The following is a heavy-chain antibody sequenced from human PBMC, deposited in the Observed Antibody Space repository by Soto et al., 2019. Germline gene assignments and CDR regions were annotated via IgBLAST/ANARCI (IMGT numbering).Heavy chain of an antibody. D-gene: IGHD3-3*01. Sequence: ASVKVSCKASGGTFSSYAISWVRQAPGQGLEWMGGIIPIFGTANYAQKFQGRVTITADESTSTAYMELSSLRSEDTAVYYCARDDFEMTRRYYYYGMDVWGQGTTVTVSS. J-gene: IGHJ6*02. CDR3: ARDDFEMTRRYYYYGMDV. CDR1: GGTFSSYA. V-gene: IGHV1-69*13. CDR2: IIPIFGTA.